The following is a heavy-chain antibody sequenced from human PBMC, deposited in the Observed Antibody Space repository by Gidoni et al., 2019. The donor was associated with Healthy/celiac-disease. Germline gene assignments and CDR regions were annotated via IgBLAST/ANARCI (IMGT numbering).Heavy chain of an antibody. D-gene: IGHD3-22*01. J-gene: IGHJ4*02. Sequence: EVLLLESGGGLVQPGGSLRLSCASSGFTLSSYAMSWVRQAPGKGLEWVLAISGSGGSTYYADSVKGRFTISRDNSKNTLYLQMNSLRAEDTAVYYCAKPLYYYDSSGYYGGYFDYWGQGTLVTVSS. CDR1: GFTLSSYA. V-gene: IGHV3-23*01. CDR3: AKPLYYYDSSGYYGGYFDY. CDR2: ISGSGGST.